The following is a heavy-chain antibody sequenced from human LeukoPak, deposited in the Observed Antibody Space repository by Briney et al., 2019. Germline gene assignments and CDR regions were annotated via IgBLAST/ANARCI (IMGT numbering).Heavy chain of an antibody. J-gene: IGHJ4*02. D-gene: IGHD5-18*01. CDR1: GYSISSGYY. CDR2: IYHSGST. CDR3: ARVGQLWSYFDY. V-gene: IGHV4-38-2*02. Sequence: SETLSLTCTVSGYSISSGYYWGWIRQPPGKGLEWIGYIYHSGSTYYNPSLKSRVTISVDRSKNQFSLKLSSVTAADTAVYYCARVGQLWSYFDYWGQGTLVTVSS.